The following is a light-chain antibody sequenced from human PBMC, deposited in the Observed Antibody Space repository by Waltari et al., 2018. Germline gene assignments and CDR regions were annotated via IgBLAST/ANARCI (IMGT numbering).Light chain of an antibody. CDR3: QQSYSTPFT. Sequence: DIQMTQSPSSLSASVGDRVTITWRASQSISTYVNWYQQKPGKVPKVLIYAASSLQSGVPSRFSGSGSGTDFTLTISSLQPEDFATYYCQQSYSTPFTFGPGTKVDIK. CDR1: QSISTY. V-gene: IGKV1-39*01. CDR2: AAS. J-gene: IGKJ3*01.